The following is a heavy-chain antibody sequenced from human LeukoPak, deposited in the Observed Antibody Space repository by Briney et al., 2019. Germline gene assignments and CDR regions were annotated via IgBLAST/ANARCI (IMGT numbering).Heavy chain of an antibody. CDR3: ARARCDSTSCYSNFDN. V-gene: IGHV4-59*12. CDR1: GGSISSYY. CDR2: IYYSGST. J-gene: IGHJ4*02. D-gene: IGHD2-2*01. Sequence: PSETLSLTCTVSGGSISSYYWSWIRQPPGKGLEWIGYIYYSGSTNYNPSLKSRVTMSVDTTRNQFSLNLRSVTAADTAVYYCARARCDSTSCYSNFDNWGQGTVVTVSS.